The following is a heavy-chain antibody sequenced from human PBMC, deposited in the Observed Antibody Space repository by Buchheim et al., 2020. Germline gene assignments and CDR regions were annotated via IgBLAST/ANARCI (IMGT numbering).Heavy chain of an antibody. CDR2: ISGSGSAT. J-gene: IGHJ4*02. CDR1: GITFNNYA. D-gene: IGHD3-10*01. V-gene: IGHV3-23*01. Sequence: VQLLESGGGLVQPGGSLRLSCAASGITFNNYAMTWVRQAPGKGLEWVAAISGSGSATYYADSVKGRFTISRDNSKDTFFLQMNGLRAEDTAIYYGAGQWREVITYRLGDYWGQGTL. CDR3: AGQWREVITYRLGDY.